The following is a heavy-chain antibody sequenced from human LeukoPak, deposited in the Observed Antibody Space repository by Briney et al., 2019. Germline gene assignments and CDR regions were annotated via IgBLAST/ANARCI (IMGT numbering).Heavy chain of an antibody. CDR1: GGSISSSSYY. D-gene: IGHD3-3*01. CDR2: IYYSGST. Sequence: PSETLSLTCTVSGGSISSSSYYWGWIRQPPGKGLEWIGSIYYSGSTNYNPSLKSRVTISVDTSKNQFSLKLSSVTAADTAVYYCARRITIFGVVTTYFDYWGQGTLVTVSS. CDR3: ARRITIFGVVTTYFDY. J-gene: IGHJ4*02. V-gene: IGHV4-39*07.